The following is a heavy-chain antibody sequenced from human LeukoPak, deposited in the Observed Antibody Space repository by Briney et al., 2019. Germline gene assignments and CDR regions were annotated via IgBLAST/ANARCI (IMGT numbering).Heavy chain of an antibody. Sequence: PGGSLRLSCTASGFTFGDYAMTWVRQAPGKGLEWVGFIRSKAYGGTTEYAASVKGRFTISRDDSKSIAYLQLNSLKTEDTAVYYCTSDYDSSGSLDYWGQGTLVTVSS. D-gene: IGHD3-22*01. CDR3: TSDYDSSGSLDY. CDR2: IRSKAYGGTT. J-gene: IGHJ4*02. V-gene: IGHV3-49*04. CDR1: GFTFGDYA.